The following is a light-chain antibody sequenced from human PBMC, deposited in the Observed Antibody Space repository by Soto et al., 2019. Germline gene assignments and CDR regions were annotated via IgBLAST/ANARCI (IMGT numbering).Light chain of an antibody. Sequence: EIVLTQSPGTLSLSPGERATLSCRASQSVSSSYLAWYQQKPGQAPRLLIYGASSRATGIPDRFSGSGSGTDFTLTISRLEPEAFAVYYCQQSLAFGQGTKVEIK. V-gene: IGKV3-20*01. CDR3: QQSLA. J-gene: IGKJ1*01. CDR2: GAS. CDR1: QSVSSSY.